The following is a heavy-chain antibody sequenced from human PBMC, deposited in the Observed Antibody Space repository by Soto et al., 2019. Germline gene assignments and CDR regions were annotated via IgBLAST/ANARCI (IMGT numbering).Heavy chain of an antibody. CDR1: GYTFTGYH. D-gene: IGHD2-2*02. Sequence: ASVKVSCKASGYTFTGYHMHWVRQAPGQGLEWMGWINPNSGDTDYAQKFQGRVTMTRDTSISTAYMELSRLTSDDTAVYYCARGGGYCGSTSCHTYYFDYWGQGPLVTVSS. V-gene: IGHV1-2*02. CDR3: ARGGGYCGSTSCHTYYFDY. CDR2: INPNSGDT. J-gene: IGHJ4*02.